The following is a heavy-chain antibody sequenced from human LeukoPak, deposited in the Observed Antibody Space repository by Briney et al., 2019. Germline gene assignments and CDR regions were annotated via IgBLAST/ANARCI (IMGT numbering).Heavy chain of an antibody. Sequence: ASVKVSCKASGYTFTSYGISWVRQAPGQGLEWMGWISAYNGNTNYAQKLQGRVTMTTDTSTSTAYMELRSLRSDDTAVYYCARSPDVSQQSHGQPSYSDYWGQGTLVTVSS. J-gene: IGHJ4*02. CDR3: ARSPDVSQQSHGQPSYSDY. CDR2: ISAYNGNT. CDR1: GYTFTSYG. D-gene: IGHD1-14*01. V-gene: IGHV1-18*01.